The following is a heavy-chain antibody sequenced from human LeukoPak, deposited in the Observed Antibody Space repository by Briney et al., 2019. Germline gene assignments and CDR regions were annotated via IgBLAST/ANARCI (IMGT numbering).Heavy chain of an antibody. CDR2: TSAYNGNT. D-gene: IGHD2-21*01. CDR3: ARDFPAGLWWSEYFQH. Sequence: ASVKVSCKASGYTFTGYGISWVRQAPGQGLEWMGWTSAYNGNTNYAQKLQGRVTMTTDTSTSTAYMELRSLRSDDTAVYYCARDFPAGLWWSEYFQHWGQGTLVTVSS. CDR1: GYTFTGYG. J-gene: IGHJ1*01. V-gene: IGHV1-18*01.